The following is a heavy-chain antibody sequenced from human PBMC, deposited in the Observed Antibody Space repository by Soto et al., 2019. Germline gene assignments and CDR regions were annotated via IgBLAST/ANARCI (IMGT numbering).Heavy chain of an antibody. CDR1: GGSISSGDYY. CDR2: IYYSGST. Sequence: QVQLQESGPGLVKPSQTLSLTCTVSGGSISSGDYYWSWIRQHPGKGLEWIGYIYYSGSTYYNPSLKSRVTXAXDXXKNQFSLKLSSVTAADTAVYYGARWWSGSRQGFDPWGQGTLVTVSS. J-gene: IGHJ5*02. D-gene: IGHD3-3*01. CDR3: ARWWSGSRQGFDP. V-gene: IGHV4-31*03.